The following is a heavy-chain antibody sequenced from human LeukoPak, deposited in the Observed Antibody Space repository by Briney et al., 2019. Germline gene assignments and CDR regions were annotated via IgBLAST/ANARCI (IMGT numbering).Heavy chain of an antibody. V-gene: IGHV3-66*04. CDR1: GFSISNYW. D-gene: IGHD3-3*01. Sequence: GESLRLSCAASGFSISNYWMNWVRQAPGKGLEWVSVIQSGGTTYYADSVKGRFTISRDISKNTLYLQMDSLRAEDTAVYYCARQRHITIFGVVRPRPPDYWGQGTLVTVSS. CDR2: IQSGGTT. J-gene: IGHJ4*02. CDR3: ARQRHITIFGVVRPRPPDY.